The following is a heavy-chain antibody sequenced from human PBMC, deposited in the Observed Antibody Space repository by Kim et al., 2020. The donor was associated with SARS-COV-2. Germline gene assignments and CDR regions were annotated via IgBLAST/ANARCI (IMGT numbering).Heavy chain of an antibody. CDR1: GGTFSSYA. CDR2: IIPIFGTA. CDR3: ARYRHRTPFDP. J-gene: IGHJ5*02. V-gene: IGHV1-69*13. D-gene: IGHD2-15*01. Sequence: SVKVYCKASGGTFSSYAISWVRQAPGQGLEWMGGIIPIFGTANYAQKFQGRVTITADESTSTAYMELSSLRSEDTAVYYCARYRHRTPFDPWGQEPWSPSPQ.